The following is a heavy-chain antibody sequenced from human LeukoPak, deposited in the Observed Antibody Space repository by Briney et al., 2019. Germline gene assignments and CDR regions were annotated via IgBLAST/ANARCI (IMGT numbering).Heavy chain of an antibody. D-gene: IGHD3-3*01. CDR1: GFTFSPYS. J-gene: IGHJ3*02. V-gene: IGHV3-21*01. CDR2: IGGSGTSI. Sequence: GGSLRLSCAASGFTFSPYSMNWVRQAPGKGLEWVSSIGGSGTSIYYADSVRGRFTISTDRAKNSLYLQKNSLRAEDTAMYYCAREDFEAFDIWGQGTMVTVSS. CDR3: AREDFEAFDI.